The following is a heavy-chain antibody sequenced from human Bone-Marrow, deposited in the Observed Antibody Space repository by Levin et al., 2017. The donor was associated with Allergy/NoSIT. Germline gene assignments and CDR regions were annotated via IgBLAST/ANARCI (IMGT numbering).Heavy chain of an antibody. Sequence: MASETLSLTCSLSGGSISTGGFHWSWVRQRPGKGLEWIGYIYYSGNTYYNPSLQSRLSISIDTSKNQFSLRLTSVTAADTAVYYCAREDGYVFDYWGQGTLVTVSS. J-gene: IGHJ4*02. CDR2: IYYSGNT. CDR3: AREDGYVFDY. CDR1: GGSISTGGFH. D-gene: IGHD5-24*01. V-gene: IGHV4-31*03.